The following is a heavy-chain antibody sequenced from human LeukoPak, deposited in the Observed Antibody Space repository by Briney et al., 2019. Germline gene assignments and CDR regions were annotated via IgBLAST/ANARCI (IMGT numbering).Heavy chain of an antibody. Sequence: SETLSLTCTVSGGSISSSSYYWSWIRRPPGKGLEWIGYIYYSGSTNYNPSLKSRVTISVDTSKNQFSLKLSSVTAADTAVYYCARIETDYDSSGYYHYYFDYWGQGTLVTVSS. CDR1: GGSISSSSYY. CDR3: ARIETDYDSSGYYHYYFDY. D-gene: IGHD3-22*01. V-gene: IGHV4-61*01. CDR2: IYYSGST. J-gene: IGHJ4*02.